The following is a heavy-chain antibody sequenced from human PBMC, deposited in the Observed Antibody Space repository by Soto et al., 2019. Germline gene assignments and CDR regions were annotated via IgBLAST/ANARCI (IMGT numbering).Heavy chain of an antibody. CDR1: GFTFSSYW. CDR3: ARDPGSDDYGDYDLDY. J-gene: IGHJ4*02. CDR2: INSDGSST. Sequence: AGGSLRLSCAASGFTFSSYWMHWVRQAPGKGLVWVSRINSDGSSTSYADSVKGRFTISRDNAKNTLYLQMNSLRAEDTAVYYCARDPGSDDYGDYDLDYWGQGTLVTVSS. D-gene: IGHD4-17*01. V-gene: IGHV3-74*01.